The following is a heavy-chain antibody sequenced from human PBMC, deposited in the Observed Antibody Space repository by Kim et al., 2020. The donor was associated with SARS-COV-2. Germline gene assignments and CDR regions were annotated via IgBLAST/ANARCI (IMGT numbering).Heavy chain of an antibody. Sequence: GGSLRLSCVASGFTFRYSAMSWVRQAPGKGLEWVSGVSGGGGRTYYADSVKGRFTISRDNSKNTVYLQMNSLRAEDTAVYYCAKELRMTTQTRDGDFFDYWGQGTLVTVSS. CDR2: VSGGGGRT. CDR1: GFTFRYSA. CDR3: AKELRMTTQTRDGDFFDY. D-gene: IGHD4-17*01. V-gene: IGHV3-23*01. J-gene: IGHJ4*02.